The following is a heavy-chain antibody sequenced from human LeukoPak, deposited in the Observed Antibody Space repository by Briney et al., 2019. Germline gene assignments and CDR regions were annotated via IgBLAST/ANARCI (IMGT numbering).Heavy chain of an antibody. CDR2: ISGSGGTS. D-gene: IGHD2-2*02. J-gene: IGHJ4*02. Sequence: GGSLRLSCAASGFTFSSYAMSWVRQAPGKGLEWVSAISGSGGTSYFADSVKGRFTFSRDNSKNTVYLQMNSLRVEDTAVYYCAKDLMDIVVEPAAIPRPLFDSWGQGTLVTVSS. CDR3: AKDLMDIVVEPAAIPRPLFDS. V-gene: IGHV3-23*01. CDR1: GFTFSSYA.